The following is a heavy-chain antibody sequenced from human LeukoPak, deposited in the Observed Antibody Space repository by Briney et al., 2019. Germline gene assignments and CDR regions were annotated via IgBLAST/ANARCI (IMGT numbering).Heavy chain of an antibody. CDR1: GYTFTSYG. CDR3: ARGVAGPQGRGNYYYYYYMDV. Sequence: ASVKVSCKASGYTFTSYGISWLRQAPGQGLEWMGWISAYNGNTNYAQKLQVRVTMTTDTSTNTAYMELRSLRSDDTAVYYCARGVAGPQGRGNYYYYYYMDVWGKGTTVTVSS. J-gene: IGHJ6*03. CDR2: ISAYNGNT. D-gene: IGHD6-19*01. V-gene: IGHV1-18*01.